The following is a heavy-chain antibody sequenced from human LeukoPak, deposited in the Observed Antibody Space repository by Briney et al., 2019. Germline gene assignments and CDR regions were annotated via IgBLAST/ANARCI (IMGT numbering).Heavy chain of an antibody. V-gene: IGHV1-2*02. CDR1: GYTLTELS. D-gene: IGHD6-19*01. Sequence: ASVKVSCKVSGYTLTELSMHWVRQAPGQGLEWMGWINPNSGGTNYAQKFQGRVTMTRDTSISTAYMELSRLRSDDTAVYYCARELPRGWDPPLQPDAFDIWGQGTMVTVSS. CDR2: INPNSGGT. J-gene: IGHJ3*02. CDR3: ARELPRGWDPPLQPDAFDI.